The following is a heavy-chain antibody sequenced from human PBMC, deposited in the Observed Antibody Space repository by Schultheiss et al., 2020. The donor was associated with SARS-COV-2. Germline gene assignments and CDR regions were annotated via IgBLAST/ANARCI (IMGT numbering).Heavy chain of an antibody. V-gene: IGHV1-2*06. D-gene: IGHD1-1*01. Sequence: ASVKVSCQASRYTFTKYFTQWVRQGPGQGLEWMGRINPNSGGTNYAQKFQGRVTMTRDTSISTAYMELRSLRSDDTAVYYCARKARRQLAPFFDYWGQGTLVTVSS. CDR2: INPNSGGT. J-gene: IGHJ4*02. CDR3: ARKARRQLAPFFDY. CDR1: RYTFTKYF.